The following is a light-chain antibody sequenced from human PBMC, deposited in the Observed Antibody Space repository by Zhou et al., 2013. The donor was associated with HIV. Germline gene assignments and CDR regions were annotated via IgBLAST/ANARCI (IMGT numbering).Light chain of an antibody. CDR1: QPISNY. J-gene: IGKJ2*01. Sequence: DLRMTQSPSSLSASVGDRVTITCRASQPISNYLAWYQHRPGDVPKLLIFAASTLPAGVPSRFRGSVSGTDFSLTITSLQPEDVATYYCQKYNSAPYTFGQGTRLEIK. V-gene: IGKV1-27*01. CDR3: QKYNSAPYT. CDR2: AAS.